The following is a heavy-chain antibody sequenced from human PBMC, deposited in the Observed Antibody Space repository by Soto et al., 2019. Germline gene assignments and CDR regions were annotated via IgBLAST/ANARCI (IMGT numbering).Heavy chain of an antibody. Sequence: EVPLVESGGGVVRPGGSLRLSCAASGFTFDDYGMSWVRQTPGKGLEWVSGINWNGGSTGYADSVKGRFSISRDNANNYLFLQMSSLRAEDTALYYCVRADYCGGECDDELDPHDIWGQGTMVTVSS. CDR3: VRADYCGGECDDELDPHDI. D-gene: IGHD2-21*01. CDR1: GFTFDDYG. CDR2: INWNGGST. V-gene: IGHV3-20*04. J-gene: IGHJ3*02.